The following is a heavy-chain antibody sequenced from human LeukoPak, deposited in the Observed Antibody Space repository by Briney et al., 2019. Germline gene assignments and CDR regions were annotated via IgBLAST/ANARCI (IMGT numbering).Heavy chain of an antibody. CDR3: ARDTILDY. D-gene: IGHD2-2*01. CDR2: INHSGST. V-gene: IGHV4-34*01. Sequence: SETLSLTCAVYGGSFSGYYWSWIRQPPGKGLEWIGEINHSGSTNYNPSLKSRVTMSVDTSKNQFSLKLSSVTAADTAVYYCARDTILDYWGQGTLVTVSS. J-gene: IGHJ4*02. CDR1: GGSFSGYY.